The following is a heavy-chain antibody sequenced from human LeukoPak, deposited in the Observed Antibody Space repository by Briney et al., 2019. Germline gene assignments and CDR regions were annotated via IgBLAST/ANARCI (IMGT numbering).Heavy chain of an antibody. D-gene: IGHD3-16*01. V-gene: IGHV3-43*02. CDR1: GFTFDDYA. J-gene: IGHJ4*02. CDR3: AKDILGGKYGVPDY. Sequence: PGGSLRLPWSASGFTFDDYAMHWVRHPTGKGREWVAYISGDSGDALYRHYADSVKGRFTVSRDNSKKSLYLQMNSLTTEDTALYYCAKDILGGKYGVPDYWGQRTLVTVSS. CDR2: ISGDSGDALYR.